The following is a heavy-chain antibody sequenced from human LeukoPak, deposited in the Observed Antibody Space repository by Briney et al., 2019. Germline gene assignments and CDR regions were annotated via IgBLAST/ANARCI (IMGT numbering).Heavy chain of an antibody. CDR3: ARASGKYYYYYYMDV. Sequence: GGSLRLSCAASGFTFSSYSMNLVRQAPGKGLEWVSSISSSSSYIYYADSVKGRFTISRDNAKNSLYLQMNSLRAEDTAVYYCARASGKYYYYYYMDVWGKGTTVTVSS. V-gene: IGHV3-21*01. CDR1: GFTFSSYS. D-gene: IGHD3-10*01. J-gene: IGHJ6*03. CDR2: ISSSSSYI.